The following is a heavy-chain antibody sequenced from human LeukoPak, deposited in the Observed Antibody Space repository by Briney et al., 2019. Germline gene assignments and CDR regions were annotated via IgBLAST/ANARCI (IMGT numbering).Heavy chain of an antibody. V-gene: IGHV3-30*18. CDR1: GFTFSSYG. D-gene: IGHD3-10*01. J-gene: IGHJ4*02. CDR3: AKDITWGYYGSGALDY. Sequence: GGSLRLSCAASGFTFSSYGMHWDRQAPGKGLEWVAVISYDGSNKYYADSVKGRFTISRDNSKNTLYLQMNSLRAEDTAVYYCAKDITWGYYGSGALDYWGQGTLVTVSS. CDR2: ISYDGSNK.